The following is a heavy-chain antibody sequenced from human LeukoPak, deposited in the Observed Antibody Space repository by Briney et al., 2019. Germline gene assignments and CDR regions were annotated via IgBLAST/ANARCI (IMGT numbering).Heavy chain of an antibody. CDR1: GFTFSSYG. J-gene: IGHJ6*03. CDR2: IRYDGSNK. Sequence: PGGSLRLSCAASGFTFSSYGMHWVRQAPGKGLEWVAFIRYDGSNKYYADSVKGRFTISRDNSKNTLYLQMNSLRAEDTAVYYYAKGGDGYNSLYYYYYYMDVWGKGTTVTVSS. V-gene: IGHV3-30*02. CDR3: AKGGDGYNSLYYYYYYMDV. D-gene: IGHD5-24*01.